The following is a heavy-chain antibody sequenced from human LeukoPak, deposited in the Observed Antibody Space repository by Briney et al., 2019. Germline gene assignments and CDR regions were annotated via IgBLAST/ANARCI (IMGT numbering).Heavy chain of an antibody. D-gene: IGHD2-21*02. J-gene: IGHJ6*02. V-gene: IGHV3-30-3*01. CDR2: ISYDGSNK. CDR3: ARVEVTSVTAPAPYYYYGMDV. Sequence: GRSLRLSCAASGFTFSSYAMHWVRQAPGKGLEWVAVISYDGSNKYYADSVKGRFTISRDNSKNTLYLQMNSLRAEDTAVYYCARVEVTSVTAPAPYYYYGMDVWGHGTLVTVSS. CDR1: GFTFSSYA.